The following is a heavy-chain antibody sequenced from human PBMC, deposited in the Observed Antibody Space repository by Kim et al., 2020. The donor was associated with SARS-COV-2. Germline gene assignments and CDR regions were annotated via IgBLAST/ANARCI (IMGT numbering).Heavy chain of an antibody. CDR1: GGSISSGGYY. Sequence: SETLSLTRTVSGGSISSGGYYWSWIRQHPGKGLEWIGYIYYSGSTYYNPSLKSRVTISVDTSKNQFSLKLSSVTAADTAVYYCARFWVREHYYYYGMDVWGQGTTVTVSS. D-gene: IGHD3-10*01. CDR2: IYYSGST. J-gene: IGHJ6*02. V-gene: IGHV4-31*03. CDR3: ARFWVREHYYYYGMDV.